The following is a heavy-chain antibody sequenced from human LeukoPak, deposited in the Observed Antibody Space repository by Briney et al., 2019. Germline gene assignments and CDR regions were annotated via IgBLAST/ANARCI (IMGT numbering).Heavy chain of an antibody. CDR3: AMKAVPRPRLHDAFDF. Sequence: ASVKVSCKASGYTFTSYHMHWVRQAPGQGLEWMGIINPSGGSTSYAQKFQGRVTMARDMSTSTVYMELSSLRSEDTAVYYCAMKAVPRPRLHDAFDFWGQGTVVSVSS. V-gene: IGHV1-46*01. D-gene: IGHD5-24*01. J-gene: IGHJ3*01. CDR2: INPSGGST. CDR1: GYTFTSYH.